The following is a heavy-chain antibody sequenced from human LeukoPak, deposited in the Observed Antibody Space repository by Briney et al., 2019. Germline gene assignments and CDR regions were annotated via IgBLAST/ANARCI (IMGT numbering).Heavy chain of an antibody. V-gene: IGHV4-34*01. J-gene: IGHJ5*02. CDR2: INHSGST. Sequence: SETLSLTCAVYGGSFSGYYWSWIRQPPGKGLEWIGEINHSGSTNYNPSLKSRVTISVDTSKNQFSLKLSSVTAADTAVYYCARHIIVLMVSARFDPWGQGTLVTVSS. CDR3: ARHIIVLMVSARFDP. CDR1: GGSFSGYY. D-gene: IGHD2-8*01.